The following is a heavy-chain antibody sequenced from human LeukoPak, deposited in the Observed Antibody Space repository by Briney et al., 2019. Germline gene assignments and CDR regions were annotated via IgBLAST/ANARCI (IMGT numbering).Heavy chain of an antibody. CDR1: GGTFSSYA. J-gene: IGHJ4*02. CDR3: AGGYDYSNLYDY. V-gene: IGHV1-69*04. Sequence: SVKVSFKASGGTFSSYAISWVRQAPGQGLEWMGRIIPILGIANYAQKFQGRVTITADKSTSTAYMELSSLRSEDTAVYYCAGGYDYSNLYDYWGQGTLVTVSS. CDR2: IIPILGIA. D-gene: IGHD4-4*01.